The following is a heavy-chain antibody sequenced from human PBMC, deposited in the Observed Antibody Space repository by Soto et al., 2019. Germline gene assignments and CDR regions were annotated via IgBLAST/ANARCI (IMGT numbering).Heavy chain of an antibody. V-gene: IGHV3-11*06. CDR1: GFPFGDYY. CDR3: VRRLGSLPTANLDL. D-gene: IGHD1-1*01. Sequence: GGSLRLSCEASGFPFGDYYMSWIRQSPERGLEWLSFLSSSSRFTKHADSVRGRFTISRDNAKNALYLQMNSLRAEDTAVYYCVRRLGSLPTANLDLWGRGTLVTVSS. J-gene: IGHJ2*01. CDR2: LSSSSRFT.